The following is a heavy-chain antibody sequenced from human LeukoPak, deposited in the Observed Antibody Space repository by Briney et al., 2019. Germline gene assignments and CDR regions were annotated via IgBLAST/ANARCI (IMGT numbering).Heavy chain of an antibody. D-gene: IGHD2-15*01. J-gene: IGHJ6*02. CDR1: GYTLTELS. Sequence: ASVKVSCKVSGYTLTELSMHWVRQAPGKGLEWMGGFDPEDGETIYAQKFQGRVTMTEDTSTDTAYMELSSLRSEDTAVYYCATETPRVVAATLIYYYYYGMDVWGQGTTVTVSS. V-gene: IGHV1-24*01. CDR3: ATETPRVVAATLIYYYYYGMDV. CDR2: FDPEDGET.